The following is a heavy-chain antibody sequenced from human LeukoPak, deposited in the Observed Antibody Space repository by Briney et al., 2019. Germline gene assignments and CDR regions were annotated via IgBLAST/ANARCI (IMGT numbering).Heavy chain of an antibody. Sequence: PSETLSLTCAVYGGSFSGYYWSWIRQPPGKGLEWIGEINHSGSTNYNPSLKSRVTISVDTSKNQFSLKLSPVTAADTAVYYCARGQFLYSTGWPSTIRFDYWGQGALVTVSS. D-gene: IGHD6-19*01. V-gene: IGHV4-34*01. J-gene: IGHJ4*02. CDR2: INHSGST. CDR3: ARGQFLYSTGWPSTIRFDY. CDR1: GGSFSGYY.